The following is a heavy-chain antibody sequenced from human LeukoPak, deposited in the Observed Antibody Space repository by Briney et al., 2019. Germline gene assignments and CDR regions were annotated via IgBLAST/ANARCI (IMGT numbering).Heavy chain of an antibody. CDR3: ARDMLLGRPDYMDV. J-gene: IGHJ6*03. V-gene: IGHV3-30*04. D-gene: IGHD3-16*01. CDR1: GFSFSSYD. CDR2: ISTDGITK. Sequence: GGSLRLSCLASGFSFSSYDIHWVRQAPGKGLEWIVVISTDGITKFYTDSVKGRFTISRDNSKNTLYLQMNSLRAEDTAVYYCARDMLLGRPDYMDVWGKGTTATVSS.